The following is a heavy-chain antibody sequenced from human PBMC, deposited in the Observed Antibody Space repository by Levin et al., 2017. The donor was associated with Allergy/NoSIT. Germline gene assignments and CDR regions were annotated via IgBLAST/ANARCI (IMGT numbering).Heavy chain of an antibody. Sequence: GESLKISCATSRFSFSSYAMHWVRQAPGKGLEWVAFISYDGSLQYYADSVKGRFTISRDNSKNKLFLQMDGLRPGDTAIYYCVRDPGLSSGWYFEWGQGTLVTVSS. CDR1: RFSFSSYA. CDR3: VRDPGLSSGWYFE. V-gene: IGHV3-30-3*01. D-gene: IGHD6-19*01. CDR2: ISYDGSLQ. J-gene: IGHJ4*02.